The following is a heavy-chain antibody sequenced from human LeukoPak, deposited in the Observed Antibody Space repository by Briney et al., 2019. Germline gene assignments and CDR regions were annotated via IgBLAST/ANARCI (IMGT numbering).Heavy chain of an antibody. CDR3: AKDSRIVVVTATPDY. V-gene: IGHV3-23*01. CDR2: ISGSGGST. J-gene: IGHJ4*02. D-gene: IGHD2-21*02. Sequence: PGGSLRLSCAASGFTFSSYAMSWVRQAPGKGLEWVSAISGSGGSTYYADSVKGRFTISRDNSKNTLYLLMNSLRAEDTAVYYCAKDSRIVVVTATPDYWGQGTLVTVSS. CDR1: GFTFSSYA.